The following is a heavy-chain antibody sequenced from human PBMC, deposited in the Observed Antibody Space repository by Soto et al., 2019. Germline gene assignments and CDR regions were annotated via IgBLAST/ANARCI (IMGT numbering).Heavy chain of an antibody. CDR1: GFTFNNYA. Sequence: EVQLLESGGGLVQPGWSLRLACAASGFTFNNYAMNSVRQAPGRGLEWVSIISPNGDSTYYAESVKGRFTMSRANSQNTVSLQMNSLIAEDTAIYFCAKILLTEYLIYAPHLWGQGTLVTVSS. CDR3: AKILLTEYLIYAPHL. J-gene: IGHJ3*01. CDR2: ISPNGDST. V-gene: IGHV3-23*01. D-gene: IGHD2-2*01.